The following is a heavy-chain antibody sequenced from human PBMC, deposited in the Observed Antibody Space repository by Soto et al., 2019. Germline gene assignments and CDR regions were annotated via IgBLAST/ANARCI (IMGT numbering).Heavy chain of an antibody. CDR3: ASNNNVLTGSYYYGMDV. D-gene: IGHD3-9*01. Sequence: QVQLVQSGAEVKKPGSSVKVSCKASGGTFSSYAISRVRQAPGQGLEWMGGIIPIFGTANYAQKFQGRVTIIVDESTSTAYMELSSLRSEDTAVFYCASNNNVLTGSYYYGMDVWGQGTTVTVSS. J-gene: IGHJ6*02. CDR1: GGTFSSYA. CDR2: IIPIFGTA. V-gene: IGHV1-69*12.